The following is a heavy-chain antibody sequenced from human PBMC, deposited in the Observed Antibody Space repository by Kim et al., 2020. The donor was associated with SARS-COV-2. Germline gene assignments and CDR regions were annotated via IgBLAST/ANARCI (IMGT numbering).Heavy chain of an antibody. Sequence: SYTPPLKSRVPISVDTSKKQVSMRLNSVTAADTAVFYCARVGMGSTFFDSWGQGTLVTVSS. V-gene: IGHV4-39*07. J-gene: IGHJ4*02. D-gene: IGHD1-26*01. CDR3: ARVGMGSTFFDS.